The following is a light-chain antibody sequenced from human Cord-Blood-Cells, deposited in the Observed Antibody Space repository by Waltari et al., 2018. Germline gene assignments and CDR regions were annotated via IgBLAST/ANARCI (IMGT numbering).Light chain of an antibody. CDR1: QSVSSY. J-gene: IGKJ4*01. CDR3: QQRSNWPT. CDR2: DAS. Sequence: EIVFTQSPATLSLSSGERATLSCRASQSVSSYLAWYQQKPGQAPRLLIYDASNRATGIPARFSGSGSGTDFTLTISSLEPEDFAVYYCQQRSNWPTFGGGTKVEIK. V-gene: IGKV3-11*01.